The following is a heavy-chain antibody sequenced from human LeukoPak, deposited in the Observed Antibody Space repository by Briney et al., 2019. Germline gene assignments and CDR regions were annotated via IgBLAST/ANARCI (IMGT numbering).Heavy chain of an antibody. CDR2: IWYDGSNK. J-gene: IGHJ3*02. D-gene: IGHD3-16*02. V-gene: IGHV3-33*01. Sequence: PGRSLRLSCAASGFTFSSYGMHWVRQAPGKGLEWVAVIWYDGSNKYYADSVKCRFTISRDNSKNTLYLQMNSLRAEDTAVYYCARELYDYVWGSYRAHDAFDIWGQGTMVTVSS. CDR3: ARELYDYVWGSYRAHDAFDI. CDR1: GFTFSSYG.